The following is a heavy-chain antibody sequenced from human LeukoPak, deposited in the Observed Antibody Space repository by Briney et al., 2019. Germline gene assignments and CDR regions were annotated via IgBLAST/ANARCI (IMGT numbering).Heavy chain of an antibody. CDR1: GGSISSYY. Sequence: SETLSLTCTVSGGSISSYYWSWIRQPPGKGLEWIGYIYYSGSTNYNPSLKSRVTISVDTSKNQFSLKLSSVTAADTAVYYCARDFAYYDSSGYHRGFDYWGQGTLVAVSS. CDR2: IYYSGST. J-gene: IGHJ4*02. D-gene: IGHD3-22*01. V-gene: IGHV4-59*01. CDR3: ARDFAYYDSSGYHRGFDY.